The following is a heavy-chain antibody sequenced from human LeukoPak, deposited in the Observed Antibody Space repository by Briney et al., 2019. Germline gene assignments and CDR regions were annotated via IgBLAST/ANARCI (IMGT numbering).Heavy chain of an antibody. Sequence: SVKVSCKASGGTFSSYAISWVRQAPGQGLEWMGRIIPILGIANYAQKFQGRVTITADKSTSTAYMELSSLRSEDTAVYYCARGSIAAAAVNYWGQGTLVTVSS. CDR2: IIPILGIA. D-gene: IGHD6-13*01. CDR1: GGTFSSYA. CDR3: ARGSIAAAAVNY. J-gene: IGHJ4*02. V-gene: IGHV1-69*04.